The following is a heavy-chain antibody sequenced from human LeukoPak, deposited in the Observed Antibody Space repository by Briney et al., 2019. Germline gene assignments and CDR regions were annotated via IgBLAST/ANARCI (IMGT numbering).Heavy chain of an antibody. Sequence: ASVKVCCKASGYTFTSYDINWVRQAPGQGPEWMGVISPSGGSTIYAQKFKGRVTLTRDMSTSTDYLELSSLRSEDTAVYYCARDNSVRDEAWWFNPWGQGTLVTVSS. J-gene: IGHJ5*02. D-gene: IGHD5-24*01. V-gene: IGHV1-46*01. CDR3: ARDNSVRDEAWWFNP. CDR2: ISPSGGST. CDR1: GYTFTSYD.